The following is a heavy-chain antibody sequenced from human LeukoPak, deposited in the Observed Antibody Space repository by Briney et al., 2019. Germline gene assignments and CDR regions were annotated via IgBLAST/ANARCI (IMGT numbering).Heavy chain of an antibody. Sequence: GGSLRLSCAASGFTFSSYWMSWVRQAPGKGLEWVANIKQDGSEKYYVDSVKGRFTISRDNAKNSLYLQMNSLRAEDTAVYYCARDGAAAWPELTDYWGQGTLVTVSS. V-gene: IGHV3-7*01. J-gene: IGHJ4*02. D-gene: IGHD1-26*01. CDR3: ARDGAAAWPELTDY. CDR2: IKQDGSEK. CDR1: GFTFSSYW.